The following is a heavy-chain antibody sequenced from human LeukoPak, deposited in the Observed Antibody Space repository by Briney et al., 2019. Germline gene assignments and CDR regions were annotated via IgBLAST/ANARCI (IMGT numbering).Heavy chain of an antibody. D-gene: IGHD2-15*01. CDR3: ARRRPGYCSGGSCYGYYFDY. V-gene: IGHV5-51*01. J-gene: IGHJ4*02. CDR2: IYPGDSGS. CDR1: GYSFTNYW. Sequence: GESLKISCKGSGYSFTNYWIGWVRQMPGKGLEWLGIIYPGDSGSRNSPSFQGQVTISADKSISTAYLQWSSLEASDTAMYYCARRRPGYCSGGSCYGYYFDYWGQGTLVTVSS.